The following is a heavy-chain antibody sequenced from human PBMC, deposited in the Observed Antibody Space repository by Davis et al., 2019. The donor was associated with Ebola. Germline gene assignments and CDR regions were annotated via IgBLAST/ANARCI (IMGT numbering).Heavy chain of an antibody. Sequence: SETLSPTCAVPGGSTSSGGYSWSWTRQPPGKGLDWIGYIYHSGSTYYNPSLKSRVTISVDRSKNQFSLKLSSVTAADPAVYYCASAGYSYGFDYWGQGTLVIVSS. D-gene: IGHD5-18*01. CDR1: GGSTSSGGYS. CDR3: ASAGYSYGFDY. V-gene: IGHV4-30-2*01. J-gene: IGHJ4*02. CDR2: IYHSGST.